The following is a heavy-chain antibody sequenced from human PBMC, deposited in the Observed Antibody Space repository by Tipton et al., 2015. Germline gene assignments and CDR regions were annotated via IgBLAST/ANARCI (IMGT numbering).Heavy chain of an antibody. V-gene: IGHV4-38-2*01. CDR1: GYSISSGYY. J-gene: IGHJ5*02. CDR2: IYHSGTT. D-gene: IGHD6-19*01. CDR3: ARRGRSGRWDWFDP. Sequence: TLSLTCAVFGYSISSGYYWGWIRQPPGKGLEWIGSIYHSGTTYSNPSLKSRVTISLDTSKNQFSLKLNSVTAADTATYYCARRGRSGRWDWFDPWGHGTLVTVSS.